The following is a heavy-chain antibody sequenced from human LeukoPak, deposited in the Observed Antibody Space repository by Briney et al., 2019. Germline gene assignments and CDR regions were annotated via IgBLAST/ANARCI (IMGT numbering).Heavy chain of an antibody. CDR1: GLILSSYG. Sequence: GGSLRLSCAPSGLILSSYGMHWVRQPPGGGLEWVAYIRHDESKTFYADSVKGRFTISRDNSKSTLYLQMHSLRAEDTALYYCAKPVIPSAYQGTYYMDVWGKGTTVTVSS. CDR2: IRHDESKT. V-gene: IGHV3-30*02. D-gene: IGHD3-16*01. J-gene: IGHJ6*03. CDR3: AKPVIPSAYQGTYYMDV.